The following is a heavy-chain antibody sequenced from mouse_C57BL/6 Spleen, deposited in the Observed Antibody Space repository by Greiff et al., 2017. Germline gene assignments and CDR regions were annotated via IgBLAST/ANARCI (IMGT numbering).Heavy chain of an antibody. V-gene: IGHV1-82*01. D-gene: IGHD1-1*01. Sequence: QVQLQQSGPELVKPGASVKISCKASGYAFSSSWMNWVKPRPGKGLEWIGRIYPGDGDTNYNGKFKGKATLTADKSSSTAYMQLSSLTSEDSAVYFCARREEYYGSSPSFDYWGQGTTLTVSS. CDR2: IYPGDGDT. CDR1: GYAFSSSW. J-gene: IGHJ2*01. CDR3: ARREEYYGSSPSFDY.